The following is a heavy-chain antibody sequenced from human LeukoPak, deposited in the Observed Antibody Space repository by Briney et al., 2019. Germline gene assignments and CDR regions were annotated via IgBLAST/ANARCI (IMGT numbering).Heavy chain of an antibody. D-gene: IGHD6-13*01. Sequence: GGSLRLSCAASGFTFSSYGMHWVRQAPGKGLEWVAVIWYDGSNKYYADSVKGRFTISRDNSKNTLYLQMNSLRAEDTAVYYCARDSSGWYYFDYGGQGTLVTVSS. J-gene: IGHJ4*02. CDR2: IWYDGSNK. CDR3: ARDSSGWYYFDY. CDR1: GFTFSSYG. V-gene: IGHV3-33*01.